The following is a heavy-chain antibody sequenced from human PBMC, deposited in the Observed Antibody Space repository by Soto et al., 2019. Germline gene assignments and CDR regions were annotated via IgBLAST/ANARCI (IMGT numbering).Heavy chain of an antibody. V-gene: IGHV3-11*01. Sequence: QVQLVESGGGLVKPGGSLRLSCAASGFTFSDYYMSWMRQAPGKGLEWVSYISSSGSTIYYADSVKGRFTSSRDNDKNTLYLQKNSLRAEDTAVYYCARASYSSSRYYYYYYYMDVWGKGTTVTVSS. CDR1: GFTFSDYY. D-gene: IGHD6-6*01. CDR3: ARASYSSSRYYYYYYYMDV. J-gene: IGHJ6*03. CDR2: ISSSGSTI.